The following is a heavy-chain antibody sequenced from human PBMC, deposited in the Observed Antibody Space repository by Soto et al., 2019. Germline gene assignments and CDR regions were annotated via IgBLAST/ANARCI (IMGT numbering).Heavy chain of an antibody. CDR1: GYTFTGYY. Sequence: ASGKVSCKASGYTFTGYYMHWVLQAPGQGLEWMGWINPNSGGTNYAQKFQGWVTMTRDTSISTAYMELSRLRSDDTAVYYCARGTYSSSPGYYYYGMDVWGQGTTVTVSS. J-gene: IGHJ6*02. D-gene: IGHD6-13*01. V-gene: IGHV1-2*04. CDR2: INPNSGGT. CDR3: ARGTYSSSPGYYYYGMDV.